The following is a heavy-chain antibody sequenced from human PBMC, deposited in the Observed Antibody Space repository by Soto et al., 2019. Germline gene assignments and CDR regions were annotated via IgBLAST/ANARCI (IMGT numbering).Heavy chain of an antibody. CDR3: ARGSLSYYDSSGYRYWYFDL. Sequence: GGSLRLSCAASGFTFSSYDMHWVRQAPGKGLEWVSAIGTAGDPYYPGSVKGRFTISRENAKNSLYLQMNSLRAGDTAVYYCARGSLSYYDSSGYRYWYFDLWGRGTLVTVSS. D-gene: IGHD3-22*01. CDR1: GFTFSSYD. J-gene: IGHJ2*01. V-gene: IGHV3-13*05. CDR2: IGTAGDP.